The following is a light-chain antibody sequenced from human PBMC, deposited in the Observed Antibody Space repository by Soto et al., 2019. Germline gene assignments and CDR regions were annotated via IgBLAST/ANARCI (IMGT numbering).Light chain of an antibody. Sequence: QFALTQPPSVSGAPGQRVTISCTGSGSNIGAGYDVHWYQQLPGTAPKLLIYGNSNRPSGVPDRFSGSQSGTSASLAITGLQGDDEADYYCQSYDTSLSGYVFGTGTKVTVL. CDR3: QSYDTSLSGYV. V-gene: IGLV1-40*01. CDR1: GSNIGAGYD. CDR2: GNS. J-gene: IGLJ1*01.